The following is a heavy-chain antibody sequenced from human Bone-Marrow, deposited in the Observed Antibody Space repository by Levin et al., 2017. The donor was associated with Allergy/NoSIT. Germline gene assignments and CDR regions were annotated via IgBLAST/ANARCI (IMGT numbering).Heavy chain of an antibody. D-gene: IGHD5-18*01. CDR2: IYSTGAS. J-gene: IGHJ5*02. CDR1: GGSLDNYY. CDR3: ARRSNGYSYAYWFDP. V-gene: IGHV4-59*01. Sequence: SETLSLTCSVSGGSLDNYYWSWIRQPPGKGLEWLGYIYSTGASSYNSSLKSRISMSVDPSTNRFSLKLTSVTAADTAGYYCARRSNGYSYAYWFDPWGQGTLVAVSS.